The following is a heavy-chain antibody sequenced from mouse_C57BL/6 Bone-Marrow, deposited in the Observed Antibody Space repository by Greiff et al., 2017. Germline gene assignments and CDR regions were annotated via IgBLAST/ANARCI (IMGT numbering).Heavy chain of an antibody. CDR1: GYTFTSYW. CDR3: ASRLRRYPYDY. J-gene: IGHJ2*01. CDR2: IHPNRGST. D-gene: IGHD1-1*01. V-gene: IGHV1-64*01. Sequence: VQLQQPGAELVKPGASVKLSCKASGYTFTSYWMHWVKQRPGQGLEWIGMIHPNRGSTNYNEKFKSKATLTVDKSSSTAYMQLSSLTSEDAAVYYGASRLRRYPYDYWGQGTTLTGAS.